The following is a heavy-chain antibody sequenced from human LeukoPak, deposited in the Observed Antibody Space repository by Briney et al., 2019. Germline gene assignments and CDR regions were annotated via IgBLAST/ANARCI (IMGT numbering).Heavy chain of an antibody. J-gene: IGHJ6*02. CDR1: GYSFKNYW. CDR2: IYPGDSNT. Sequence: GESLKISCKGSGYSFKNYWIAWVRQMPGKGLEWIGIIYPGDSNTRYNPSFQGQVTISADKSISTAYLQWSSLKASDTAKYYCARQGFVASYGVDVWGRGTTVTVSS. CDR3: ARQGFVASYGVDV. V-gene: IGHV5-51*01.